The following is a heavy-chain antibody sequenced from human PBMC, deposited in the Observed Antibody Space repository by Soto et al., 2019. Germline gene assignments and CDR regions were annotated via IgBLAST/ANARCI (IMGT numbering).Heavy chain of an antibody. CDR1: GFTFSSYA. V-gene: IGHV3-23*01. Sequence: EVQLLESGGGLVQPGGSLRLSCAASGFTFSSYAMNWVRQAPGKGLEWVSVIGGSGGSQYYAYSVKGRFTITRDNSKNTLYLQMTSLRAEDTAVYYCAKDQTWSLTDAFDLWGQGTMVTVSS. D-gene: IGHD2-8*01. J-gene: IGHJ3*01. CDR3: AKDQTWSLTDAFDL. CDR2: IGGSGGSQ.